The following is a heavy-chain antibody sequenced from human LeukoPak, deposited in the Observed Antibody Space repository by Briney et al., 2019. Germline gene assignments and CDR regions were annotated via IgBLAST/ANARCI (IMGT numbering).Heavy chain of an antibody. CDR2: ISSSGSIT. CDR3: ASTRSTSDWYTRGFEY. Sequence: GGSLRLSCADSGFSFSSYEMNWVRPAPGKGLEWISYISSSGSITFYADSEKGRFTISRDNARNSLYLQMNSLRAEDTAVYYCASTRSTSDWYTRGFEYWGQGTLVTVSS. V-gene: IGHV3-48*03. J-gene: IGHJ4*02. CDR1: GFSFSSYE. D-gene: IGHD6-19*01.